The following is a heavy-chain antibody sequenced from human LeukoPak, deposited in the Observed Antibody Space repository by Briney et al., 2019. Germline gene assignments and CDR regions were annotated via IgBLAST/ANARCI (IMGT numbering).Heavy chain of an antibody. CDR1: GYTFTSYY. Sequence: GASVKVSCKASGYTFTSYYMHWVRQAPGQGLEWMGVINPSGGSTSYAQKFQGRVTMTRDTSTSTVYMELSSLRSEDTAVYYCARKGIEGAFDIWGQGTMVTVSS. CDR2: INPSGGST. J-gene: IGHJ3*02. CDR3: ARKGIEGAFDI. D-gene: IGHD3-10*01. V-gene: IGHV1-46*01.